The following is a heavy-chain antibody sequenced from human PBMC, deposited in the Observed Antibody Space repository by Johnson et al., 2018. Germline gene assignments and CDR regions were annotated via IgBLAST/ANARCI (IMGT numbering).Heavy chain of an antibody. Sequence: VQLVESGAEVKKPGSSVKVSCKASGGMFSSPAISWVRQAPGQGLEWMGGIIPMFGTANYAQRFQDRLTITADKPTSTVYMELSSLRSEDTAIYYCAFCAHGFCYTGDFYGMDVWGQGTTVTVSS. CDR1: GGMFSSPA. CDR3: AFCAHGFCYTGDFYGMDV. D-gene: IGHD2-8*01. V-gene: IGHV1-69*06. J-gene: IGHJ6*02. CDR2: IIPMFGTA.